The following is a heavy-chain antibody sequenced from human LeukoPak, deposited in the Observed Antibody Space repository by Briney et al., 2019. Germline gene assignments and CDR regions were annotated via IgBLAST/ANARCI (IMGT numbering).Heavy chain of an antibody. V-gene: IGHV4-59*01. D-gene: IGHD3-16*02. CDR3: ARVEASRRYYDYVWGSYRLYYFDY. J-gene: IGHJ4*02. Sequence: PSEALSLTCTVSGGSISSYYWSWIRQPPGKGLEWIGYIYYSGSTYYNPSLKSRVTISVDTSKNQFSLKLSSVTAADTAVYYCARVEASRRYYDYVWGSYRLYYFDYWGQGTLVTVSS. CDR2: IYYSGST. CDR1: GGSISSYY.